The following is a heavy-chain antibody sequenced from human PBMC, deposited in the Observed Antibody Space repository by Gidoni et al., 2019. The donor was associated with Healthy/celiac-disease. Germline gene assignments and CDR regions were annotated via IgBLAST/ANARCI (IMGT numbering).Heavy chain of an antibody. Sequence: QVQLVESGGGVVQPGRSLRLSGAASGFTFSSYGMHWVRQAPGTGLGVVVVIWYDGNNKYYADSVKGGFTISRDNSKNTLYLQMNSLRAEDTAVYYCARDRRAFDIWGQGTMVTVSS. CDR3: ARDRRAFDI. CDR1: GFTFSSYG. CDR2: IWYDGNNK. J-gene: IGHJ3*02. V-gene: IGHV3-33*01.